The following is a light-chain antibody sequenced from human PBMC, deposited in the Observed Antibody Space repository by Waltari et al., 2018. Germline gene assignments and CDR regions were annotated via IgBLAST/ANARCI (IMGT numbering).Light chain of an antibody. CDR3: QQYGSSPLT. CDR1: QSVSSSY. V-gene: IGKV3-20*01. Sequence: EIVLTQSPGTLSLSPGERATLSCRASQSVSSSYLAWYQQKPGQAPRLLIYGASSRATGIPDRFSGGGSGTDFTLTISRLEPEDFAVYYCQQYGSSPLTFGGGTKVEIK. CDR2: GAS. J-gene: IGKJ4*01.